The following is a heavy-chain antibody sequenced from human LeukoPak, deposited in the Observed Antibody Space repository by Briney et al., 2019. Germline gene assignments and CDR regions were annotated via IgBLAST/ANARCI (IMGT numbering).Heavy chain of an antibody. V-gene: IGHV3-7*01. CDR3: ARTTTVTKWRPDAFDI. CDR1: GFTFSSYW. Sequence: PGGSLRLSCAASGFTFSSYWMSWVRQAPGKGLEWVANIKQDGSEKYYVDSVKGRFTISRDNAKNSLYLQMNSLRAEDTAVYYCARTTTVTKWRPDAFDIWGQGTMVTVSS. CDR2: IKQDGSEK. J-gene: IGHJ3*02. D-gene: IGHD4-17*01.